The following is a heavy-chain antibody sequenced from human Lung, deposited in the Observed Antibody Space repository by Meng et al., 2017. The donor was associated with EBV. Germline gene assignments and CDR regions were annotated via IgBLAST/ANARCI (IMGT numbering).Heavy chain of an antibody. D-gene: IGHD1-7*01. CDR3: TRDSAGTPFDT. V-gene: IGHV3-30*03. CDR2: ISYDENIK. Sequence: QVRLVGAGGAVVQPGRSLRLSGAASGFNFGAYVMYWVRQAPGKGLECVAVISYDENIKYYPDSVKGRFTISRDNSNDTLYLQMHSLRAEDTAVYYCTRDSAGTPFDTWGQGTLVTVSS. CDR1: GFNFGAYV. J-gene: IGHJ4*02.